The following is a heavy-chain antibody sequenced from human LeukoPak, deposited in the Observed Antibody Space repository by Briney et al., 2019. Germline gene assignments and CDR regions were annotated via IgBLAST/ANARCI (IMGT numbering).Heavy chain of an antibody. CDR3: AGTARLGELSLSR. V-gene: IGHV1-8*03. D-gene: IGHD3-16*02. J-gene: IGHJ4*02. CDR1: GYTFTSYD. CDR2: MNPNRGNT. Sequence: ASVKVSCKASGYTFTSYDINWVRQATGQGLEWMGWMNPNRGNTGYAQKFQGRVTITRNTSISTAYMELSSLRSEDTAVYYCAGTARLGELSLSRWGQGTLVTVSS.